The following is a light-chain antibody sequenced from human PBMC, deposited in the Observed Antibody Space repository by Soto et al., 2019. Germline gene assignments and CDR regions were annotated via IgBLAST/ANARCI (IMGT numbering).Light chain of an antibody. CDR3: SSYAGSSHVV. V-gene: IGLV2-8*01. CDR1: SSDVGGYNY. Sequence: QSALTQPPSASGSPGQSVTISCTGTSSDVGGYNYVSWYQQHPGKAPKLMIYEVSKRPSGVPDRFSGSKSGNTASLTVCGLQAEDEADYYCSSYAGSSHVVFGGGTKLTVL. CDR2: EVS. J-gene: IGLJ2*01.